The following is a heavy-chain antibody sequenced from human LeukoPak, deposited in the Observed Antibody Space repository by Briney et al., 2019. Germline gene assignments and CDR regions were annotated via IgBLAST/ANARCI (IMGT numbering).Heavy chain of an antibody. V-gene: IGHV3-30*01. CDR1: GFTFSNYA. D-gene: IGHD3-10*01. CDR3: ARDSTYYYDSGSSVPHYFDN. J-gene: IGHJ4*02. CDR2: ISSGGTYE. Sequence: GKSLRLSCAASGFTFSNYAMHWVRQAPGKGLEWVSLISSGGTYEYYADSVKGRFTISRDNSKNTLYLQLNSLRAEDTAVYYCARDSTYYYDSGSSVPHYFDNWGQGTLVTVSS.